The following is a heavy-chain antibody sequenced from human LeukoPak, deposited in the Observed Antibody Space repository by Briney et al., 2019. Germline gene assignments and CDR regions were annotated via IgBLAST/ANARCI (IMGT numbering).Heavy chain of an antibody. CDR1: GYTFTSYG. J-gene: IGHJ6*02. CDR3: ARVGPWGVVPAAIVKYGMDV. Sequence: ASVKVSCKASGYTFTSYGISWVRQAPGQGLEWMGWISSYTGNTNYAQKLQGRVTMTTDTSTSTAYMELRSLRSDDTAVYYCARVGPWGVVPAAIVKYGMDVWGQGTTVTVSS. CDR2: ISSYTGNT. D-gene: IGHD2-2*01. V-gene: IGHV1-18*01.